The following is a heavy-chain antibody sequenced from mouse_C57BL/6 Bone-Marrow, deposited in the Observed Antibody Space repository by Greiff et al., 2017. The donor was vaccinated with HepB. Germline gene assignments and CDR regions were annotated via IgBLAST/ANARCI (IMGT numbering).Heavy chain of an antibody. CDR3: ARRRGDYYDYEVGD. Sequence: QVQLQQPGAELVKPGASVKLSCKASGYTFTSYWMQWVKQRPGQGLEWIGEIDPSDSYTNYNQKFKGKATLTVDTSSSTAYMQLSSLTSEDSAVYYCARRRGDYYDYEVGDWGQGTTLTVSS. CDR1: GYTFTSYW. CDR2: IDPSDSYT. D-gene: IGHD2-4*01. J-gene: IGHJ2*01. V-gene: IGHV1-50*01.